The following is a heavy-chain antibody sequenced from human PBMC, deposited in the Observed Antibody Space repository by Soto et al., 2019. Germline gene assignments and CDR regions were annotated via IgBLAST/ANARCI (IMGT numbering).Heavy chain of an antibody. J-gene: IGHJ5*02. D-gene: IGHD2-15*01. CDR3: ARDGYCSDSRCYDWFDP. V-gene: IGHV3-48*02. CDR2: ISSSTII. CDR1: GFTFSSYS. Sequence: PGGSLRLSCAASGFTFSSYSMNWVRQAPGKGLEWISYISSSTIIYYADSVKGRFTISRDNAKNSLYLQMNSLRDEDTAVYYCARDGYCSDSRCYDWFDPWGQGALVTVSS.